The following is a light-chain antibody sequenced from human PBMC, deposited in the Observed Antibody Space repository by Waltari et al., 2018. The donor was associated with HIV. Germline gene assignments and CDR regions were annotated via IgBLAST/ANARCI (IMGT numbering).Light chain of an antibody. CDR2: QDS. V-gene: IGLV3-1*01. CDR1: QLGDKY. Sequence: SYELTQPPSVSVSPGQTASITCSGDQLGDKYACWYQQKPGQSPVLVIYQDSKRPSGIPERFSGSNSGNTATLTISGTQAMDEADYYCQAWDSSIPFGGGTKLTVL. CDR3: QAWDSSIP. J-gene: IGLJ2*01.